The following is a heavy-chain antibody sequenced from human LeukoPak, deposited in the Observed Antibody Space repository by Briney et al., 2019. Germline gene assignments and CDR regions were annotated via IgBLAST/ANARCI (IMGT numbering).Heavy chain of an antibody. CDR1: GFTFEDYA. J-gene: IGHJ6*02. D-gene: IGHD6-19*01. CDR3: AKDIRVPQWLVRSLYYGMDV. Sequence: YLSLSSAASGFTFEDYAMHWVPQAQGKGLEWGTSISRNSGSIGYADSVKGRFTISRDNAKNSLYLQMNSLRAEDTALYYCAKDIRVPQWLVRSLYYGMDVWGQGTTVTVSS. V-gene: IGHV3-9*01. CDR2: ISRNSGSI.